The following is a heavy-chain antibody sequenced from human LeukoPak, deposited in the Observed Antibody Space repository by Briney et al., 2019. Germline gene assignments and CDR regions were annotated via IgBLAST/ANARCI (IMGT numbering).Heavy chain of an antibody. CDR2: ISGSGGST. V-gene: IGHV3-23*01. Sequence: GGTLRLSCAASGFTFSSYGMSWVRQAPGKGLEWVSAISGSGGSTYYADSVKGRITISRDNSKNTLYLQMNSLRAEDTAVYYCAKDLSGGSFPYYYYYYMDVWGKGTTVTISS. J-gene: IGHJ6*03. D-gene: IGHD2-15*01. CDR3: AKDLSGGSFPYYYYYYMDV. CDR1: GFTFSSYG.